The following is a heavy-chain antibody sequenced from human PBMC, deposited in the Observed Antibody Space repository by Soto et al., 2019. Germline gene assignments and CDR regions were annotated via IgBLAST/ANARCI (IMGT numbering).Heavy chain of an antibody. J-gene: IGHJ2*01. Sequence: SETLSLTCAVYGGSFSGYYWSWIRQPPGKGLEWIGEINHSGSTNYNPSLKSRVTISVDTSKNQFSLKLSSVTAADTAVYYCARRHYSYSSSSYWYFDLWGRGTLVTVSS. CDR1: GGSFSGYY. V-gene: IGHV4-34*01. D-gene: IGHD6-6*01. CDR2: INHSGST. CDR3: ARRHYSYSSSSYWYFDL.